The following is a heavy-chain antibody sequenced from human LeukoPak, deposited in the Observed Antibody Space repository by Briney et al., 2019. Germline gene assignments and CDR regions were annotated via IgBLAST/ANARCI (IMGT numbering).Heavy chain of an antibody. V-gene: IGHV3-23*01. CDR2: ISGSSSST. CDR3: AKCEGIFGLVYYYYYMDV. CDR1: GFTFSTYA. Sequence: GGSLRLSCAASGFTFSTYAMSWVRQAPGKGLEWVSAISGSSSSTYFADSVKGRFTISRDNSKNTLYLQTNSLRAEDTAVYYCAKCEGIFGLVYYYYYMDVWGKGTTVTVSS. J-gene: IGHJ6*03. D-gene: IGHD3/OR15-3a*01.